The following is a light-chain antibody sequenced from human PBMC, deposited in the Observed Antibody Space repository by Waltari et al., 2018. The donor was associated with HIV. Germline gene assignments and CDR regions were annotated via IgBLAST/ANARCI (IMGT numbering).Light chain of an antibody. CDR2: EVS. Sequence: TQPASVSGSPGQSITISCTGTSGDFGSFNYVSWYQHHPGKAPKFMIYEVSKRPSGVSNRFSGSKSGNTASLIISGLQAEDEGDYYCSSYTSSNTVVFGGGTKLTVL. V-gene: IGLV2-14*01. CDR3: SSYTSSNTVV. CDR1: SGDFGSFNY. J-gene: IGLJ3*02.